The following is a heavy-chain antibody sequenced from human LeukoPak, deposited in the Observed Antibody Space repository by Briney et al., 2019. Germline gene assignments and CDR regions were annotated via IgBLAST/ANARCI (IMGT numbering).Heavy chain of an antibody. V-gene: IGHV3-30*18. CDR3: AKELEEYSSSGSDY. D-gene: IGHD6-6*01. CDR1: GFTFNSYG. Sequence: HPGRPLRLSCAASGFTFNSYGMHWVRQAPGKGLEWVAVISYDGSNKYYADSVKGRFTISRDNSKNTLYLQMNSLRAEDMAVYYCAKELEEYSSSGSDYWGQGTLVTVSS. J-gene: IGHJ4*02. CDR2: ISYDGSNK.